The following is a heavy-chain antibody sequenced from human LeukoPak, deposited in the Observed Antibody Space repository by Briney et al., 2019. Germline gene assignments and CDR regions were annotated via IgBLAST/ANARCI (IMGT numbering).Heavy chain of an antibody. Sequence: GSSVKVSCKASGGTFSSYAISWVRQAPGQGLEWMGGIIPIFGTANYAQKFQGRVTITTDESTSTAYMELSSLRSEDTAVYYCARLNTRGYCTNGVCHNWFDPWGQGTLVTVSS. CDR2: IIPIFGTA. D-gene: IGHD2-8*01. V-gene: IGHV1-69*05. CDR1: GGTFSSYA. CDR3: ARLNTRGYCTNGVCHNWFDP. J-gene: IGHJ5*02.